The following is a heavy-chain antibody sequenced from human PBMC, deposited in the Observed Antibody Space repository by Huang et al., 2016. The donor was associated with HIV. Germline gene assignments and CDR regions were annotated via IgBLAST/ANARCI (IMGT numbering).Heavy chain of an antibody. CDR2: ISYDAKKK. V-gene: IGHV3-30*18. J-gene: IGHJ4*02. CDR3: AKGGSAAAVLDF. Sequence: QVQLVESGGGVVQPGRSLRISCAASGFTFSSYGMHWVREAPGKGREWVAVISYDAKKKYYADSVKGRFSISRDNSKTTVYLQLNSLRLEDTAVYYCAKGGSAAAVLDFWGQGTLVTVSS. D-gene: IGHD6-13*01. CDR1: GFTFSSYG.